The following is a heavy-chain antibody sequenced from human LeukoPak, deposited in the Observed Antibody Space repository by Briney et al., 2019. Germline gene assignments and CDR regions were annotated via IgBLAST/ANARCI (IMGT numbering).Heavy chain of an antibody. J-gene: IGHJ4*02. CDR2: INPNSGGT. D-gene: IGHD5-18*01. Sequence: ASEKVSCKASGYTFTGYYMHWVRQAPGQGLEWMGWINPNSGGTNYAQKFQGRVTMTRDTSISTAYMELSRLRSDDTAVYYCARDLPYSYGDDFDYWGQGTLVTVSS. CDR3: ARDLPYSYGDDFDY. V-gene: IGHV1-2*02. CDR1: GYTFTGYY.